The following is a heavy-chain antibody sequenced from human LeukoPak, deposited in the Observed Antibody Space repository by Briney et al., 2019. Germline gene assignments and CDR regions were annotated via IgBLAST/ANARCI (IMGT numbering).Heavy chain of an antibody. D-gene: IGHD6-13*01. CDR2: INPNSGGT. CDR1: GYTFSAYC. V-gene: IGHV1-2*02. CDR3: ARVASAAAGTDFGY. J-gene: IGHJ4*02. Sequence: ASVKVSCKASGYTFSAYCMHWVRQAPGQGLEWMGWINPNSGGTNYAQKFQGRVTMTRDTSISTAYMELSRLRSDDTAVDYCARVASAAAGTDFGYWGQGTLVTVSS.